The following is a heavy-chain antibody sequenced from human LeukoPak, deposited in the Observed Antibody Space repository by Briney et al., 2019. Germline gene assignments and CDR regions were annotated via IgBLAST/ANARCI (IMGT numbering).Heavy chain of an antibody. Sequence: GASVKVSCKASGYTFTGYYMHWVQQAPGQGLEWMGWINPNSGGTNYAQKFQGRVTMTRDTSISTAYMELSRLRSDDTAVYYCARVRTLGYYYDSSGYSSAEYFQHWGQGTLVTVSS. CDR3: ARVRTLGYYYDSSGYSSAEYFQH. D-gene: IGHD3-22*01. CDR2: INPNSGGT. J-gene: IGHJ1*01. CDR1: GYTFTGYY. V-gene: IGHV1-2*02.